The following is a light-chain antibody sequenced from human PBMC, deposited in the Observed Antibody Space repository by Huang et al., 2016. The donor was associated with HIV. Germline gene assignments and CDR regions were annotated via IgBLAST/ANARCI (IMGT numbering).Light chain of an antibody. CDR1: QSIGTY. V-gene: IGKV3-11*01. CDR2: DVS. Sequence: EIVLTQSPVTLSLSPGDRATLSCRASQSIGTYLAWYQQKSGPAPRLLIYDVSNRAAGDPARFSASGSETDFTLTIASLDPDDCAIYHCQQRSKWPLTFGGGTKVEMK. J-gene: IGKJ4*01. CDR3: QQRSKWPLT.